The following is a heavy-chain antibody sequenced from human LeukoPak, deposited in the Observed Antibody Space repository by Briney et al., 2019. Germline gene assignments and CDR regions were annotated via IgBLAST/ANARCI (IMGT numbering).Heavy chain of an antibody. CDR1: VHPISSYY. J-gene: IGHJ4*02. Sequence: PSLTLSLTHTVSVHPISSYYWSWIRQPPGKGLEWIVYIYYSGSTNYNPSLKSRVTISVDTSKNQFSLKLSSVTAADTAVYYCARGRFGNYDFWSGYYYIFDYWGQGTLVTVSS. CDR3: ARGRFGNYDFWSGYYYIFDY. V-gene: IGHV4-59*07. CDR2: IYYSGST. D-gene: IGHD3-3*01.